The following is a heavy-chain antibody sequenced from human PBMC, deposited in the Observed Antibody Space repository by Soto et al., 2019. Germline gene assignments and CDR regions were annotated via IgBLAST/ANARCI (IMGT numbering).Heavy chain of an antibody. J-gene: IGHJ4*02. Sequence: SETLSLTCTVSGGSISSGGFSWSWIRQPPGKGLEWIGYIYHSGTAFYNPSLKSRVTISVDGSKNQFSLNVKSVTAADTAVYYCARGRLVPAVNFDYWGLGTLVTVSS. V-gene: IGHV4-30-2*01. CDR2: IYHSGTA. D-gene: IGHD2-2*01. CDR3: ARGRLVPAVNFDY. CDR1: GGSISSGGFS.